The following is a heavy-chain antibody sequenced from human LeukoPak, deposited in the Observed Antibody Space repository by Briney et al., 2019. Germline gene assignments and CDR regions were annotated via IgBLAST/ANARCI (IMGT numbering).Heavy chain of an antibody. CDR1: GGSVSSGSYY. V-gene: IGHV4-61*01. D-gene: IGHD6-19*01. CDR3: ASPIAVAGTWGYYYGMDV. Sequence: PSETLSLTCTVSGGSVSSGSYYWSWIRQPPGKGLEWIGYIYYSGSTNYNPSLKSRVTISVDMSKNQFSLKLSSVTAADTAVYYCASPIAVAGTWGYYYGMDVWGQGTTVTVSS. J-gene: IGHJ6*02. CDR2: IYYSGST.